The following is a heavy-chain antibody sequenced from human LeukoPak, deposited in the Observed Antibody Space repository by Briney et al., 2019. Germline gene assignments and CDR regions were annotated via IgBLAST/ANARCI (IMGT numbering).Heavy chain of an antibody. Sequence: GGSLRLSCAASGFTFSDYYMSWIRQAPGKGLEWVSYISSSGSTKYYGDSVKGRFTISRDNAKSSLYLHMDSLRAEDTAVYYCARGAYSSGWAYFDHWGQGTLVTVSS. CDR3: ARGAYSSGWAYFDH. CDR2: ISSSGSTK. V-gene: IGHV3-11*04. D-gene: IGHD6-19*01. CDR1: GFTFSDYY. J-gene: IGHJ4*02.